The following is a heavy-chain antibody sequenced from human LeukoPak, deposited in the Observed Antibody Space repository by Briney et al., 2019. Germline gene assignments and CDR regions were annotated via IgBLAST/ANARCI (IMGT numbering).Heavy chain of an antibody. CDR2: IKQDGSEK. CDR3: ARNIGGDIVPSYGMDV. CDR1: GFTFSSYW. J-gene: IGHJ6*02. Sequence: GGSLRLSCAASGFTFSSYWMSWVRQAPGKGLEWVANIKQDGSEKYYVDSVKGRFTISRDNAKNSLYLQMNSLRAEDTAVYYCARNIGGDIVPSYGMDVWGQGTTVTVSS. V-gene: IGHV3-7*01. D-gene: IGHD2-8*01.